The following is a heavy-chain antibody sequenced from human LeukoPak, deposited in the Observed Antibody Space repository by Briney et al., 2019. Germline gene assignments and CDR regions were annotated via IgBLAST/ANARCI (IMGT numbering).Heavy chain of an antibody. CDR2: IYYSGST. CDR1: GYSINSGYY. V-gene: IGHV4-38-2*02. D-gene: IGHD3-22*01. J-gene: IGHJ1*01. Sequence: SETLSLTCTVSGYSINSGYYWGWIRQPPGKGLEWIGSIYYSGSTYYNPSLKSRVTISVDTSKNQFSLKLSSVTAADTAVYYCASYYYDPPGWFPHWGQGTLVTVSP. CDR3: ASYYYDPPGWFPH.